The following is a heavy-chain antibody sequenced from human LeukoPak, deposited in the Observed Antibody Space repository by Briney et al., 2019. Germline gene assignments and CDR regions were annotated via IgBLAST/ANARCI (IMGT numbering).Heavy chain of an antibody. D-gene: IGHD3-10*01. J-gene: IGHJ3*02. CDR3: ARGRSITLLRGVAMSDGFDI. Sequence: GGSLRLSCAASGFTFSNYGMSWVRQAPGKGLEWVSFTDTSGRYVYYGDSVKGRFTISRDNAKNLLFLQMNGLRAEDTALYYCARGRSITLLRGVAMSDGFDIWGQGAMVAVSS. CDR1: GFTFSNYG. V-gene: IGHV3-21*06. CDR2: TDTSGRYV.